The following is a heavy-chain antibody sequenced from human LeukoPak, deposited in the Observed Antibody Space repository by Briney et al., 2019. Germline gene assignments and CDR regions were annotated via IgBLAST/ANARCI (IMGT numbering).Heavy chain of an antibody. Sequence: PSETLSLTCTVSGGSISSSSYYWGWIRQPPGKGLEWIGSIYYSGSTYYNPSLKSRVTMSVDTSKNQFSLKLSSVTAADTAVYYCARGYYDILTGYYPFDYWGQGTLVTVSS. J-gene: IGHJ4*02. CDR1: GGSISSSSYY. D-gene: IGHD3-9*01. CDR2: IYYSGST. CDR3: ARGYYDILTGYYPFDY. V-gene: IGHV4-39*07.